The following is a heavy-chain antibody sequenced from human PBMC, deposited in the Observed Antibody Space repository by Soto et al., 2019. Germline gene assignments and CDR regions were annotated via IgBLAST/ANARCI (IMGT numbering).Heavy chain of an antibody. CDR2: ISYDGSNK. V-gene: IGHV3-30-3*01. D-gene: IGHD6-13*01. CDR1: GFTFSSYA. Sequence: QVQLVESGGGVVQPGRSLRLSCAASGFTFSSYAMHWVRQAPGKGLEWVAVISYDGSNKYYADSVKGRFTISRDNSKNTVYLQMIVLRAEHTAVYSCARDGRASSSWLRAGYYYYGRDVWGHGTTVTVSS. J-gene: IGHJ6*02. CDR3: ARDGRASSSWLRAGYYYYGRDV.